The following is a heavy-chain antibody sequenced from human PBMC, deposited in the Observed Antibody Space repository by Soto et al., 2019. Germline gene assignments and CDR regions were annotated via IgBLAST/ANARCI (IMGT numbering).Heavy chain of an antibody. D-gene: IGHD2-15*01. J-gene: IGHJ6*02. Sequence: ASVKVSCKASGYTFTSYGISWVRQAPGQGLEWMGWISAYNGNTNYAQKLQGRVTMTTDTPTSTAYMELRSLRSDDTAVYYCARVVWNCSGGSCYSLDYYGMDVWGQGTTVTVSS. CDR3: ARVVWNCSGGSCYSLDYYGMDV. V-gene: IGHV1-18*01. CDR1: GYTFTSYG. CDR2: ISAYNGNT.